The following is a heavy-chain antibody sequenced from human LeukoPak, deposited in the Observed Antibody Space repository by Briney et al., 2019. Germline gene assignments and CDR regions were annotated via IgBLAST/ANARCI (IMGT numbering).Heavy chain of an antibody. J-gene: IGHJ4*02. V-gene: IGHV3-30*02. D-gene: IGHD2-2*01. CDR2: LRFDKSDK. CDR3: AKPRPSCSSTSCYLGGFDY. CDR1: GFIFSNCG. Sequence: PGGSLRLSCAASGFIFSNCGMHWVRQSPGKGLEWVAFLRFDKSDKYYADSVKGRFTISRDNSQNTVFLQMNNLRVEDTAVYYCAKPRPSCSSTSCYLGGFDYWGQGTLVTVSS.